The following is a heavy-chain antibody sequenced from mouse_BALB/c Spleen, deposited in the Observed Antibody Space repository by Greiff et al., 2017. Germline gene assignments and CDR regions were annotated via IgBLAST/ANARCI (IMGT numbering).Heavy chain of an antibody. Sequence: QVHVKQSGPGLVAPSQSLSITCTVSGFSLTSYGVHWVRQPPGKGLEWLGVIWAGGSTNYNSALMSRLSISKDNSKSQVFLKMNSLQTDDTAMYYCARDRSYYDYDGFAYWGQGTLVTVSA. D-gene: IGHD2-4*01. CDR3: ARDRSYYDYDGFAY. J-gene: IGHJ3*01. V-gene: IGHV2-9*02. CDR1: GFSLTSYG. CDR2: IWAGGST.